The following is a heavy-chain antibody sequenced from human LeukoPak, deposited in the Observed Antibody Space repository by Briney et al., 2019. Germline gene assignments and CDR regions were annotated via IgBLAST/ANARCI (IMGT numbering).Heavy chain of an antibody. CDR3: ARRMVYYYDSSGHGFDV. J-gene: IGHJ3*01. V-gene: IGHV4-59*01. CDR2: IYNSGST. D-gene: IGHD3-22*01. Sequence: SETLSLTCTVSGGSISTSYWSWIRQPPGKGLERIGNIYNSGSTNYNPSLKSRVTISVDTSKNQFSLKLSSVTAADTAVYYCARRMVYYYDSSGHGFDVWGQGTMVTVSS. CDR1: GGSISTSY.